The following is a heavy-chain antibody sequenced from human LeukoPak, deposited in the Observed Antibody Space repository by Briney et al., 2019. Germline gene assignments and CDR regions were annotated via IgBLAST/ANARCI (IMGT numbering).Heavy chain of an antibody. J-gene: IGHJ4*02. D-gene: IGHD3-9*01. CDR3: ARSNFDWLLLDY. CDR1: GGSISSGGYY. V-gene: IGHV4-31*03. Sequence: SQTLSLTCTVSGGSISSGGYYWSWIRQHPGKGLEWIGYIYYSGSTYYNPSLKSRVTISVDTSKNQFSLKLSSVTAADTAVYYCARSNFDWLLLDYWGQGTLVTVSS. CDR2: IYYSGST.